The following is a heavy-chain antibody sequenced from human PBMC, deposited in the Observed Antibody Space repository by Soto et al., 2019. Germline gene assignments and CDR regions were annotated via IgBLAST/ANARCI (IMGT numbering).Heavy chain of an antibody. J-gene: IGHJ5*02. Sequence: SVKVSCKPSGGTFSSYAISWVRQAPGQGLEWMGGIIPIFGTANYAQKFQGRVTITADKSTSTAYMELSSLRSEDTAVYYCARGPSLVVPEPTFTWFDPRGQGPPVTASS. CDR3: ARGPSLVVPEPTFTWFDP. CDR1: GGTFSSYA. V-gene: IGHV1-69*06. CDR2: IIPIFGTA. D-gene: IGHD2-2*01.